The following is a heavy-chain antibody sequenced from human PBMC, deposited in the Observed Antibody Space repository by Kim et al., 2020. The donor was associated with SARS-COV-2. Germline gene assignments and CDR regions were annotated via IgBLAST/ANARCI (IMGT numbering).Heavy chain of an antibody. V-gene: IGHV3-30*07. CDR3: ARDRDGYSYGSSGMDV. D-gene: IGHD5-18*01. J-gene: IGHJ6*02. Sequence: VKGRFTSSRENSKNAVYLQMNSLRAEDTAVYYCARDRDGYSYGSSGMDVWGQGTTVTVSS.